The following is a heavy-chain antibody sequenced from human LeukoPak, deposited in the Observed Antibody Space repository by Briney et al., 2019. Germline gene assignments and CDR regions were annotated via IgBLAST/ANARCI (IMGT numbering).Heavy chain of an antibody. CDR2: INPDSGGK. J-gene: IGHJ4*02. CDR1: GYTFTCYY. Sequence: GASVKVSCKASGYTFTCYYMHWVRQAPGQGLEWMGWINPDSGGKKYAQKFQGRVTMTRDTSITTAYMELSRLRSDDTAVYYCARVSSGYDRREFDYWGQGTLVIVSS. V-gene: IGHV1-2*02. D-gene: IGHD5-12*01. CDR3: ARVSSGYDRREFDY.